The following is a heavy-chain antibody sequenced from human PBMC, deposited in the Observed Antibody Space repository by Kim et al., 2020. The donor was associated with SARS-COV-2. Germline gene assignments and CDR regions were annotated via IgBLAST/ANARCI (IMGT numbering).Heavy chain of an antibody. J-gene: IGHJ4*02. CDR2: ISGSGGST. V-gene: IGHV3-23*01. CDR1: GFTFSSYA. D-gene: IGHD1-26*01. Sequence: GGSLRLSCAASGFTFSSYAMSWVRQAPGKGLEWVSAISGSGGSTYYADSVKGRFTISRDNSTNTLYLQRNSLRAEDTAVYYCAKDPQAYSGSYYFAYWGQGPLVTVSS. CDR3: AKDPQAYSGSYYFAY.